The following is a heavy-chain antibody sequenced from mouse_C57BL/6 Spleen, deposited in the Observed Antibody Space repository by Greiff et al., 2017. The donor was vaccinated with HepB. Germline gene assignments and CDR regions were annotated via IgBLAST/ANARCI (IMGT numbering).Heavy chain of an antibody. J-gene: IGHJ3*01. Sequence: VQLQQPGAELVRPGSSVKLSCKASGYTFTSYWMDWVKQRPGQGLEWIGNIYPSDSETHYNQKFKDKATVTVDKSSSTAYMQLSSLTSEDSAVFYCARGTGTFAYWGQGTLVTVSA. CDR2: IYPSDSET. V-gene: IGHV1-61*01. CDR3: ARGTGTFAY. D-gene: IGHD4-1*01. CDR1: GYTFTSYW.